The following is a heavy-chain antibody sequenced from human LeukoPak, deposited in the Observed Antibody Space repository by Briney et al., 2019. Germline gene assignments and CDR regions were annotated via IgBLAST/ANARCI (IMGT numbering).Heavy chain of an antibody. CDR3: ASGLELDY. J-gene: IGHJ4*02. V-gene: IGHV3-7*03. CDR1: DFTFDFYW. Sequence: GGSLRLSCVASDFTFDFYWMTWVRQAPGKGLEWLANIKQDGSEKNYVDSVKGRFTISRDNAKNSLYLQMNSLRAEDTAVYYCASGLELDYWGQGTLVTVSS. CDR2: IKQDGSEK.